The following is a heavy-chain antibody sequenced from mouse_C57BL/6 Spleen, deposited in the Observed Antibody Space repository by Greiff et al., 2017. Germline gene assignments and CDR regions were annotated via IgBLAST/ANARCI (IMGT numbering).Heavy chain of an antibody. V-gene: IGHV3-1*01. CDR2: ISYSGST. D-gene: IGHD3-1*01. J-gene: IGHJ2*01. Sequence: EVQGVESGPGMVKPSQSLSLTCTVTCYSITSGYDWHWIRHFPGNKLDWMGYISYSGSTNYNPSLKRRISITHATSKNHFLLKLNSVTTEDTATYYCARVNRDGFFDYWGQGTTLTVSS. CDR3: ARVNRDGFFDY. CDR1: CYSITSGYD.